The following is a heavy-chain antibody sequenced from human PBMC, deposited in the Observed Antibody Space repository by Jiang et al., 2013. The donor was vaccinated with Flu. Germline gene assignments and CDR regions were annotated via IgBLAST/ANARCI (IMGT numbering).Heavy chain of an antibody. V-gene: IGHV5-51*01. Sequence: KGLEWMGIIYPGDSDTRYSPSFQGQVTISADKSISTAYLQWSSLKASDTAMYYCARGGDGYNSPADGMDVWGQGTTVTVSS. CDR3: ARGGDGYNSPADGMDV. D-gene: IGHD5-24*01. J-gene: IGHJ6*02. CDR2: IYPGDSDT.